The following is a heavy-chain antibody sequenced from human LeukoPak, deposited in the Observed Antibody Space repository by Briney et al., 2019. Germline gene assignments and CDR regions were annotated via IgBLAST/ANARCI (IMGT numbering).Heavy chain of an antibody. CDR3: ARLDSSGWYPGSF. CDR2: IYYSGST. Sequence: SETLSRTCTVAGGSISSSSYYWDWTRQPPGKGLEWIGSIYYSGSTYYTPSLKSRVTISVDTSKTQFSLKLGSVTAAYTAVYYCARLDSSGWYPGSFWGQGTLVTVSS. D-gene: IGHD6-19*01. CDR1: GGSISSSSYY. J-gene: IGHJ4*02. V-gene: IGHV4-39*01.